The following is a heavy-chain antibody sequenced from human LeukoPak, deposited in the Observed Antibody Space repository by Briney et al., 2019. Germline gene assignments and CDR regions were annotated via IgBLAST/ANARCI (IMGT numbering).Heavy chain of an antibody. D-gene: IGHD6-19*01. CDR3: ARGSSSGWVGDAFDI. J-gene: IGHJ3*02. Sequence: PSETLSLTCAVYGGSFSGYYWSWIRQPPGKGLEWIGEINHSGSTNYNPSLKSRVTISVDTSNNQFSLKLSSVTAAHTAVYYCARGSSSGWVGDAFDIWGQGTMVTVSS. CDR1: GGSFSGYY. CDR2: INHSGST. V-gene: IGHV4-34*01.